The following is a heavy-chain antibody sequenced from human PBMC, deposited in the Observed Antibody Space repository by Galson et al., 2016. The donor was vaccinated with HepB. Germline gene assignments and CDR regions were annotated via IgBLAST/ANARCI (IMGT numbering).Heavy chain of an antibody. CDR3: ARDRGGYNPFDY. CDR1: GGSISSDNYY. Sequence: TLSLTCTVSGGSISSDNYYWNWIRQPAGKGLEWIGRIYISGSTKYNPSLKSRVTISVDTSKNQFSLKLSSVTAADTAVYFCARDRGGYNPFDYWGQGMLVTVSS. CDR2: IYISGST. V-gene: IGHV4-61*02. J-gene: IGHJ4*02. D-gene: IGHD5-24*01.